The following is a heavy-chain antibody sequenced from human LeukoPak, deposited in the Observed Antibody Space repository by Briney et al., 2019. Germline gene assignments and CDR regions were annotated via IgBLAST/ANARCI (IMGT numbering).Heavy chain of an antibody. J-gene: IGHJ1*01. D-gene: IGHD2-15*01. CDR1: GGSISSGGYY. Sequence: PSETLSLTCTVSGGSISSGGYYWTWIRQHAGKGLESIGYIYYSGSTYYNPSLKSRVTISVDTSKNQFSLRLSSVTAADTAVYYCALGYCGGGSCYAREYFQHWGQGTLVTVSS. CDR2: IYYSGST. CDR3: ALGYCGGGSCYAREYFQH. V-gene: IGHV4-31*03.